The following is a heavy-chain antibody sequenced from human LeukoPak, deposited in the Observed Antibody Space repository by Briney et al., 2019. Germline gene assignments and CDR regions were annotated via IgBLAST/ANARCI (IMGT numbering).Heavy chain of an antibody. J-gene: IGHJ4*02. V-gene: IGHV3-23*01. CDR3: AKDKGDVGARPFDY. Sequence: GASLRLSCAASGFTFSSYAMSWVRQAPGKGLEWVSAISASGGSTYYADSVKGRFTISRVNSKNTLYLQMNSLRAEDTAVYYCAKDKGDVGARPFDYWGQGTLVTVSS. CDR1: GFTFSSYA. CDR2: ISASGGST. D-gene: IGHD1-26*01.